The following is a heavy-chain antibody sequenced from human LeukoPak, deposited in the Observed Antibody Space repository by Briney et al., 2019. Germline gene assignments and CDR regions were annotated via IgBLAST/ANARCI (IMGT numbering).Heavy chain of an antibody. CDR2: ISYDGSNE. V-gene: IGHV3-30*07. Sequence: RRSLRLAWAASGFTLSSYVMHWVRQAPGKGREWVAIISYDGSNEYYADSVKGRFTISRDNSKNTLYLQLNSLRAEDTAVYYCAREHYNLLTGRGGNFDYWGQGTLVTVSS. CDR3: AREHYNLLTGRGGNFDY. J-gene: IGHJ4*02. CDR1: GFTLSSYV. D-gene: IGHD3-9*01.